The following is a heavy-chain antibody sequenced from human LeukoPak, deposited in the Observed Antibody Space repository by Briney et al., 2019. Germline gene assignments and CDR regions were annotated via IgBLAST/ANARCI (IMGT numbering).Heavy chain of an antibody. J-gene: IGHJ4*02. Sequence: PGGSLRLSCAASGFTFSSYSMNWVRQAPGKGLEWVSSISSSSSNIYYADSVKGRFTISRDNVKNTLYLQMNSLKSEDSAAYYCARGPAANSGNYYAGDYWGQGTLVTVSS. V-gene: IGHV3-21*01. CDR3: ARGPAANSGNYYAGDY. D-gene: IGHD1-26*01. CDR2: ISSSSSNI. CDR1: GFTFSSYS.